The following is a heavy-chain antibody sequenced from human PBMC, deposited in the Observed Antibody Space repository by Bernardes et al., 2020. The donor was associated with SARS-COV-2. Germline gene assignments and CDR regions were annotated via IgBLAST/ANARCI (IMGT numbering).Heavy chain of an antibody. Sequence: GRSLRFSCSASGFTFRAFGMHWVRQAPGKGLEYVSAINSNGASTYNADSVKGRFTISRDNSKNTLYLQMSSLRPEDTALYYCVTRNCSRTSCFLDYWGQGTLVTVSS. V-gene: IGHV3-64D*08. CDR1: GFTFRAFG. CDR3: VTRNCSRTSCFLDY. CDR2: INSNGAST. J-gene: IGHJ4*02. D-gene: IGHD2-2*01.